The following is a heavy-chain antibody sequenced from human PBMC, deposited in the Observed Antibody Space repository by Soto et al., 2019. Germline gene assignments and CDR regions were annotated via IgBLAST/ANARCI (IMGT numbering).Heavy chain of an antibody. CDR2: ISSSGSTI. Sequence: GGSLRLSCAASGFSFSTYIMNWVRQAPGKGLEWVSYISSSGSTIYYADSVKGRFTISRDNAKNSLYLQMNSLRAEDTAVYYCAREERVVTGLDYWGQGTQVTVAS. CDR3: AREERVVTGLDY. D-gene: IGHD2-21*02. J-gene: IGHJ4*01. CDR1: GFSFSTYI. V-gene: IGHV3-48*01.